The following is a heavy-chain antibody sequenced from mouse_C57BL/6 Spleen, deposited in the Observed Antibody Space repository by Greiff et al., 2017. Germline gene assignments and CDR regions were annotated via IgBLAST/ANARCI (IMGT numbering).Heavy chain of an antibody. CDR1: GYTFTSYW. D-gene: IGHD3-3*01. V-gene: IGHV1-7*01. Sequence: QVQLQQSGAELAKPGASVKLSCKASGYTFTSYWMHWVKQRPGQGLEWIGYINPSSGYTKYNQKFKDKATLTADKSSSTAYMQLSSLTCEDSAVYYCARGGEGLYWYCGVWGTGTTVTVSS. J-gene: IGHJ1*03. CDR2: INPSSGYT. CDR3: ARGGEGLYWYCGV.